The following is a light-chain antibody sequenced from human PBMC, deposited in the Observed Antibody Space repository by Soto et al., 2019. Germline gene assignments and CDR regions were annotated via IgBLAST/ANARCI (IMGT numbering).Light chain of an antibody. CDR2: DAS. CDR3: QQRNDWPWT. Sequence: ETMMTQSPDTLSVSLGERATLSCRASQSLRSSLAWYQQKPGQAPRLLIYDASTRATGIPARFSGSGSGTDFTLTISGLQSEDFAVYYCQQRNDWPWTFGQGTKVDIK. J-gene: IGKJ1*01. V-gene: IGKV3-15*01. CDR1: QSLRSS.